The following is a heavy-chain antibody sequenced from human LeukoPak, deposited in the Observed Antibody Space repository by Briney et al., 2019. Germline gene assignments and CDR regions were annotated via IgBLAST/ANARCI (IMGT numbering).Heavy chain of an antibody. Sequence: GGSLRLSCVASGFTFSYNGMHWVRQAPGKGLEWVAFIRYNGNNQYYADSVKGRFTISRDNSKNTLYLQMNSLRAEDTAVYYCAKDHYFDYWGQGTLVTVSS. CDR3: AKDHYFDY. CDR1: GFTFSYNG. V-gene: IGHV3-30*02. J-gene: IGHJ4*02. CDR2: IRYNGNNQ.